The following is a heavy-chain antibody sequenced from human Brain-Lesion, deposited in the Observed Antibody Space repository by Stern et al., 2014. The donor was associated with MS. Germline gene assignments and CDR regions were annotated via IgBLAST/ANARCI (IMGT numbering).Heavy chain of an antibody. CDR1: GFTFSDYW. CDR2: INQDGSDK. D-gene: IGHD3-3*01. CDR3: ARIDRGNYDFWSGYYDYWFDP. J-gene: IGHJ5*02. V-gene: IGHV3-7*01. Sequence: EVQLVQSGGDLVQPGGSLRLSCGASGFTFSDYWLTWVRQAPGKGLQWVANINQDGSDKNYVDSVKGRFTISRDNAKNSLYLQMNSLRVDDTAVYYCARIDRGNYDFWSGYYDYWFDPWGQGTLVTVSS.